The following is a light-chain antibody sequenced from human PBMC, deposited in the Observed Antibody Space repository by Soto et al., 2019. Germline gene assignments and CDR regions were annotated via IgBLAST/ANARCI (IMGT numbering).Light chain of an antibody. CDR2: DAS. CDR3: QQYNSYWP. V-gene: IGKV1-5*01. CDR1: QSISSW. J-gene: IGKJ1*01. Sequence: DIQMTQSPSTLSASVGDRVTITCRASQSISSWLAWYQQKPGKAPKLLIYDASSLESGVPSRFSGSGSGTEFTLTISSLQPDAFATYYCQQYNSYWPFGQGTKMDIK.